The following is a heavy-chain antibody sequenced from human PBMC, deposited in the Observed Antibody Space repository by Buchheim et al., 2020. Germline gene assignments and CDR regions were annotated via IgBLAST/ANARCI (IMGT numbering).Heavy chain of an antibody. V-gene: IGHV3-30-3*01. D-gene: IGHD3-10*01. CDR2: ISYDGSNK. J-gene: IGHJ4*02. CDR3: ARGGRGFRELPTDY. CDR1: GFTFSSYA. Sequence: QAQLVESGGGVVQPGRSLRLSCAASGFTFSSYAMHWVRQAPGKGLEWVAVISYDGSNKYYADSVKGRFTISRDNSKNTLYLQMNSLRAEDTAVYYCARGGRGFRELPTDYWGQGTL.